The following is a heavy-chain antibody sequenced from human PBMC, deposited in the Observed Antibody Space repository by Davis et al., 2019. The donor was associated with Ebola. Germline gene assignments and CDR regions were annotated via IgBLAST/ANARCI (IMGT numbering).Heavy chain of an antibody. J-gene: IGHJ4*02. CDR2: INTDGGST. V-gene: IGHV3-74*01. Sequence: GESLKISCAASGFSISTYWMHWVRQAPGTGLVWVSRINTDGGSTSYADSVKGRFTMSRDNSKNTVHLQMNSLRAEDTAVYYCARDEHYAFDYWGQGTLVTVSS. D-gene: IGHD4-17*01. CDR3: ARDEHYAFDY. CDR1: GFSISTYW.